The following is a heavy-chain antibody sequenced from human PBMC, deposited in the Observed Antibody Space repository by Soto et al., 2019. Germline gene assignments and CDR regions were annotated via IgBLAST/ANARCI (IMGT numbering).Heavy chain of an antibody. CDR3: ARGMFLGYCSSTSCYYWFDP. CDR2: ISSSSSTI. V-gene: IGHV3-48*01. CDR1: GFTFSSYS. J-gene: IGHJ5*02. D-gene: IGHD2-2*01. Sequence: GGALRLSCAASGFTFSSYSMNLVRQAPGEGVGWVSYISSSSSTIYYADSVKGRFTISRDNAKNSLYLQMNSLRAEDTAVYYCARGMFLGYCSSTSCYYWFDPWGQGTLVTVSS.